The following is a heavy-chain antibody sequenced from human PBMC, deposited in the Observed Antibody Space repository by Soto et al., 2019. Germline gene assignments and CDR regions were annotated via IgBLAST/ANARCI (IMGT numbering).Heavy chain of an antibody. CDR3: AGDTYYYASSI. J-gene: IGHJ4*02. D-gene: IGHD3-10*01. CDR1: GFRFSDHY. V-gene: IGHV3-11*01. Sequence: GGSLRLSCAASGFRFSDHYMTWIRQAPGKGLEWVSKISSGGTTMYYADSVKGRFTVSRDNAKNSLYLRMNSLRTEDTAVYYCAGDTYYYASSIWGQGTLVTVSS. CDR2: ISSGGTTM.